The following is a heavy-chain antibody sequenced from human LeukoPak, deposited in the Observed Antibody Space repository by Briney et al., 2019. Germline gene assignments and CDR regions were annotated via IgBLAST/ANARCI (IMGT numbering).Heavy chain of an antibody. V-gene: IGHV4-39*01. D-gene: IGHD3-22*01. CDR2: IYYSGST. J-gene: IGHJ4*02. CDR1: GGSISGSTYY. Sequence: SETLSLTCTVSGGSISGSTYYWGCIRQPPGKGLEWIGSIYYSGSTYYNPSLKSRVTISVDTSKNQFSLKLNSVTAAGTAVYYCARQGYYYDSSGYYWFFDYWGQGTLVTVSS. CDR3: ARQGYYYDSSGYYWFFDY.